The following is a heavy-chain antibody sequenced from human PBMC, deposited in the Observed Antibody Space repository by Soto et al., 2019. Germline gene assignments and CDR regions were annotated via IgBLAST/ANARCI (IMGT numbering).Heavy chain of an antibody. Sequence: GASVKVSCKASGYTFTSYGISWVRQAPGQGLEWMGWISAYNGNTNYAQKLQGRVTMTTDTSTSTAYMELRSLRSDDTAVYYCARDVVDTDVVVAASRTIDAAFDIWGQGTMVTVSS. V-gene: IGHV1-18*01. CDR2: ISAYNGNT. J-gene: IGHJ3*02. D-gene: IGHD2-15*01. CDR1: GYTFTSYG. CDR3: ARDVVDTDVVVAASRTIDAAFDI.